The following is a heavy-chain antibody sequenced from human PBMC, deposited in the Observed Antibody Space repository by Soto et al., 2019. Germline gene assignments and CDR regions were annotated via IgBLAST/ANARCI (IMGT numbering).Heavy chain of an antibody. D-gene: IGHD2-15*01. CDR1: GGSISSGGYY. CDR2: IYYSGST. J-gene: IGHJ4*02. CDR3: ARIYCSGGSCDDFDY. Sequence: SETLSLTCTVSGGSISSGGYYWSWIRQHPGKGLEWIGYIYYSGSTYYNPSLKSRVTISVDTSKNQFSLKLSSVTAADTAVYYCARIYCSGGSCDDFDYWGQGTLVTVSS. V-gene: IGHV4-31*03.